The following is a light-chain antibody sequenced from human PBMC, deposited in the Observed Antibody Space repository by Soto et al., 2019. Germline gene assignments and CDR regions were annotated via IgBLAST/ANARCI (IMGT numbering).Light chain of an antibody. V-gene: IGLV3-1*01. Sequence: SYELTQPPSVSVSTGQTASITCSGDKLGDKYACWYQQKPGQAPVLVIYQDSKRTSGIPERFSGSNSGNTATLTISGTQAMDEADYYGQAWDSSTGVFGTGTKVTV. J-gene: IGLJ1*01. CDR2: QDS. CDR1: KLGDKY. CDR3: QAWDSSTGV.